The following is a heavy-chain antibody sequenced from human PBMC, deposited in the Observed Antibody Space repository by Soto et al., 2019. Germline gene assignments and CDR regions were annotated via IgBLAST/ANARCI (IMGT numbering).Heavy chain of an antibody. CDR3: AKRRGAGGHFDY. Sequence: VGSLRLSCAASGFTFSSYAMGWVRQGPGKGPEWVAVVSIGGSTHYADSVRGRFTISRDNSKNTLSLQMNSLTAEDTAVYFCAKRRGAGGHFDYWGQGALVTVSS. J-gene: IGHJ4*02. D-gene: IGHD2-15*01. V-gene: IGHV3-23*01. CDR2: VSIGGST. CDR1: GFTFSSYA.